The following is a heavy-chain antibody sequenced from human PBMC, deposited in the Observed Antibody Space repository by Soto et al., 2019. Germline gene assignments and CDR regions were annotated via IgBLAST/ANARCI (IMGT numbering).Heavy chain of an antibody. Sequence: QVQLVQSGAEVKKPGSSVKVSCKASGGTFSSYTISWVRQAPGQGLEWMGRIIPILGIANYAQKFQGRVTITADKSTSKAYMELSSLRSEDTAVYYCASTSWYCSGGICYPSDWGQGTLVTVSS. V-gene: IGHV1-69*02. CDR3: ASTSWYCSGGICYPSD. CDR1: GGTFSSYT. D-gene: IGHD2-15*01. CDR2: IIPILGIA. J-gene: IGHJ4*02.